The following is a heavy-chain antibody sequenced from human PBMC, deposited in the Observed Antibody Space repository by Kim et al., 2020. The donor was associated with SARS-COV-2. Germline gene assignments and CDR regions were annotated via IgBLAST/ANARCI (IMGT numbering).Heavy chain of an antibody. Sequence: NSVKGRFTISRGNSKNTLYLQMGSLRAEDMAVYYCHTFEYSSQSGAFDIWGQGTMVTVSS. D-gene: IGHD6-6*01. J-gene: IGHJ3*02. CDR3: HTFEYSSQSGAFDI. V-gene: IGHV3-64*01.